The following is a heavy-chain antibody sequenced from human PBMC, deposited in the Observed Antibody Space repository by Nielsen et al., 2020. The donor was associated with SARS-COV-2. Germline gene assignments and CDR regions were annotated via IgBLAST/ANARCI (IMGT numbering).Heavy chain of an antibody. D-gene: IGHD5-12*01. CDR2: ISGSGGST. J-gene: IGHJ6*02. V-gene: IGHV3-23*01. CDR3: ARDLIVATIGSFFRYYYGMDV. Sequence: GESLKISCAASGFTFSSYAMSWVRQAPGKGLEWVSAISGSGGSTYYADSVKGRFSISRDNSRNTLYLQMNSLRAEDTAVYYCARDLIVATIGSFFRYYYGMDVWGQGTTVTVSS. CDR1: GFTFSSYA.